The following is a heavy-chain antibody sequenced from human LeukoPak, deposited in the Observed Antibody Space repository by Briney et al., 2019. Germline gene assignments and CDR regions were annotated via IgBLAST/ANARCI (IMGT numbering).Heavy chain of an antibody. CDR3: ARGRNSSGSMGSYYFDY. CDR1: GGSFSGYY. J-gene: IGHJ4*02. Sequence: SETLSLTCAVYGGSFSGYYWSWIRQPPGKGLEWIGEINHSGSTNYNPSLKSRVTISVDTSRNQFSLKLSSVTAADTAVYYCARGRNSSGSMGSYYFDYWGQGTLVTVSS. V-gene: IGHV4-34*01. CDR2: INHSGST. D-gene: IGHD3-22*01.